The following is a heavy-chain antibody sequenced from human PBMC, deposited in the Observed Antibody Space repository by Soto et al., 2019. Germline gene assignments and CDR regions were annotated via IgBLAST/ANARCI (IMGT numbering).Heavy chain of an antibody. V-gene: IGHV3-33*01. CDR2: IWYDGSNK. Sequence: QVQLVESGGGVVQPGRSLRLSCAAFGFTFSSYGMHWVRQAPAKGLEWVAVIWYDGSNKYYVDSVKGRFTNSTDNSKNTQQLEINSLRTEDTAVYYCAIDLPGKAMVRVGRGFPDNWGQGTLVPVSS. D-gene: IGHD3-10*01. CDR1: GFTFSSYG. CDR3: AIDLPGKAMVRVGRGFPDN. J-gene: IGHJ1*01.